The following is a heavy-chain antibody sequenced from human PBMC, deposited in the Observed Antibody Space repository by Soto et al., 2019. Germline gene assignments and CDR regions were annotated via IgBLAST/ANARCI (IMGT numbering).Heavy chain of an antibody. CDR3: VRIRYQLPSSVLWLDP. D-gene: IGHD3-16*01. V-gene: IGHV4-34*01. J-gene: IGHJ5*02. CDR1: GGFLSESY. Sequence: QVQLQQRGAGLLKPSETLSLTCAVYGGFLSESYWTWIRQPPGKGLEWIGEINHVGGTNYNPSLKSRVTMSVDTSQNQFSLRLISVTAADTAMYFCVRIRYQLPSSVLWLDPWGQGSPVTVSS. CDR2: INHVGGT.